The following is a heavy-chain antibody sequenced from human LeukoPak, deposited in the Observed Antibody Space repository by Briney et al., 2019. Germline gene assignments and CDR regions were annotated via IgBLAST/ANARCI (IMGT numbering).Heavy chain of an antibody. Sequence: LTGGSLRLSCAASGFTFSTYWMTWVRQAPGKGLEWVANINDDGSEKSYEDSVKGRFTISRDNANNAVYLQLDTLRVEDTAVYYCARGLIYFEVWGQGTLVSVSS. CDR3: ARGLIYFEV. D-gene: IGHD3-9*01. CDR1: GFTFSTYW. J-gene: IGHJ4*02. CDR2: INDDGSEK. V-gene: IGHV3-7*04.